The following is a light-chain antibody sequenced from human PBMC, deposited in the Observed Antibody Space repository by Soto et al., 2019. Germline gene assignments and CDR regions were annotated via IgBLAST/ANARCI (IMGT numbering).Light chain of an antibody. CDR1: QRLLHSDGKTY. Sequence: DLVMTQTPLSLSVTPGQPASISCKSSQRLLHSDGKTYLYWYLQKPGQPPQLLIYEVSSRFSVVPDGLSGSRSGTDGTLRMSWVEAEGFAVCYFMQRMQLPLTFGGGTKVEIK. V-gene: IGKV2D-29*01. J-gene: IGKJ4*01. CDR3: MQRMQLPLT. CDR2: EVS.